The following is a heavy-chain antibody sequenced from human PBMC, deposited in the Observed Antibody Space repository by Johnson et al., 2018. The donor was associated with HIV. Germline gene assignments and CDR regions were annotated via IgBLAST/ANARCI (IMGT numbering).Heavy chain of an antibody. CDR1: GFTFSSYA. Sequence: QLVESGGGLVQPGGSLRLSCAASGFTFSSYAMSWVRQVPGKGLEWVSAISGSGGSTYYADSVKGRFTISRDNSKNTLYLQINSLRVEDTAVYFCAGKTGYDAFDMWGQGTMVTVSS. J-gene: IGHJ3*02. V-gene: IGHV3-23*04. CDR2: ISGSGGST. CDR3: AGKTGYDAFDM. D-gene: IGHD3-9*01.